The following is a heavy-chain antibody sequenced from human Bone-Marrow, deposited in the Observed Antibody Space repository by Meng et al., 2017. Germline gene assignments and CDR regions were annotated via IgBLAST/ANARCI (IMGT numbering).Heavy chain of an antibody. CDR3: TTTMVATSRYFDL. CDR2: IKSKTDGGTT. V-gene: IGHV3-15*01. Sequence: EVTLVVFGGGLLKPWWSLSLTCAASGVTFSNAWMSWVRQAPGKGLEWVGRIKSKTDGGTTDYAAPVKGRFTISRDDSKNTLYLQMNSLKTEDTAVYYCTTTMVATSRYFDLWGRGTLVTVSS. CDR1: GVTFSNAW. D-gene: IGHD5-12*01. J-gene: IGHJ2*01.